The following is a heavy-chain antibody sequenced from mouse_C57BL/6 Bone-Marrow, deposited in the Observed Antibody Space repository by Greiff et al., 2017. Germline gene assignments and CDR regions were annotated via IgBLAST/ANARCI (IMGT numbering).Heavy chain of an antibody. CDR2: IDPSDSYT. CDR3: ANLRAY. V-gene: IGHV1-69*01. CDR1: GYTFTSYW. J-gene: IGHJ3*01. Sequence: QVQLQQPGAELVMPGASVKLSCKASGYTFTSYWMHWVKQRPGQGLEWIGEIDPSDSYTNYNQKFKGKSTLTVDKPSSTAYMQLSSLTSEDSAVYCCANLRAYWGQGTLVTVSA.